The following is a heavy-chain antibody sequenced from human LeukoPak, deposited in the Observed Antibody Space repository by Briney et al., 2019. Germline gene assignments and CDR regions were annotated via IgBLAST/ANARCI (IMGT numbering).Heavy chain of an antibody. Sequence: GGSLRLSCAASGFTFSSYSMNWVRQAPGKGLEWVSSTSPSSSYKYYADSVKGRFTISRDNAKNSLYLQMNSLRAEDTVVYFCARGSYDILTGYSPFFFDYWGQGTLVTVSS. J-gene: IGHJ4*02. V-gene: IGHV3-21*01. CDR1: GFTFSSYS. CDR3: ARGSYDILTGYSPFFFDY. D-gene: IGHD3-9*01. CDR2: TSPSSSYK.